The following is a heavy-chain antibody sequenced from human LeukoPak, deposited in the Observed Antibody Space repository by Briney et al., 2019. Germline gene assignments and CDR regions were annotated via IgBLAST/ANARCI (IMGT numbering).Heavy chain of an antibody. CDR3: AKDNQRVAVVTENWFDP. Sequence: GGSLRLSCAASGFTFSSYWMSWVRQAPGKGLEWVAVISYDGSNKYYADSVKGRFTISRDNSKNTLYLQMNSLRAEDTAVYYCAKDNQRVAVVTENWFDPWGQGTLVTVSS. CDR2: ISYDGSNK. D-gene: IGHD2-21*02. CDR1: GFTFSSYW. V-gene: IGHV3-30*18. J-gene: IGHJ5*02.